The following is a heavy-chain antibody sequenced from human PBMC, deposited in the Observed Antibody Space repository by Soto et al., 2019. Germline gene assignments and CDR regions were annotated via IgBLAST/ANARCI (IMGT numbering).Heavy chain of an antibody. CDR3: TTDLSPPPIRVDYYYYGMDV. CDR2: IKSKTDGGTT. V-gene: IGHV3-15*07. D-gene: IGHD4-17*01. Sequence: GGSLRLSCAASGFTFSNAWMNWVRQAPGKGLEWVGRIKSKTDGGTTDYAAPVKGRFTISRDDSKNTLYLQMNSLKTEDTAVYYCTTDLSPPPIRVDYYYYGMDVWGQGTTVTVSS. CDR1: GFTFSNAW. J-gene: IGHJ6*02.